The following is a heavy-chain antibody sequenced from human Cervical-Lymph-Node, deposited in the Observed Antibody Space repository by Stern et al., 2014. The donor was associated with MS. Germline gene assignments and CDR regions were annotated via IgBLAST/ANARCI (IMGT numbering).Heavy chain of an antibody. Sequence: QMQLVQSGAEVMKPGASVNVSCKASGYTFTDYSIQWVRQVHGQGLEWMGMINPNGGRATYPRKFRCRVTMTRDTSTATVKMELNSLRSEDTAVYYCARVAPTVGAAYWGQGTLVTVSS. J-gene: IGHJ4*02. CDR2: INPNGGRA. CDR3: ARVAPTVGAAY. D-gene: IGHD1-26*01. CDR1: GYTFTDYS. V-gene: IGHV1-46*01.